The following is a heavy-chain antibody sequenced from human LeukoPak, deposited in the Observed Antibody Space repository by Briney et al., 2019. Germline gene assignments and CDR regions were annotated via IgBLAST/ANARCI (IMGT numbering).Heavy chain of an antibody. Sequence: SETLSLTCTVSGGSMYSGGYYWSWIRQHPGKGLEWIGYIYYTGSTYYNSSLESRLTISMDTSKNQFSLRLSSVTAADTAVYYCAREGVGHSGYDRGVDCWGQGTLVTVSS. CDR2: IYYTGST. CDR1: GGSMYSGGYY. J-gene: IGHJ4*02. V-gene: IGHV4-31*03. D-gene: IGHD5-12*01. CDR3: AREGVGHSGYDRGVDC.